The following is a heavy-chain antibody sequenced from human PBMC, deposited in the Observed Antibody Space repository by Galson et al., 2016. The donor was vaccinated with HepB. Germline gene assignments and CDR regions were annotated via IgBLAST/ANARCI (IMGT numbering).Heavy chain of an antibody. J-gene: IGHJ6*02. CDR2: INPNSGGT. CDR3: ARVGGYSSSSGYFYYGMDV. Sequence: SVKVSCKASGYTFTGYYMHWVRQAPGQGLEWMGWINPNSGGTNYAQKFQGLVTMTRDTSISTAYMELSRLRSDDTAVYYCARVGGYSSSSGYFYYGMDVWGQGTTVTVAS. V-gene: IGHV1-2*04. D-gene: IGHD6-6*01. CDR1: GYTFTGYY.